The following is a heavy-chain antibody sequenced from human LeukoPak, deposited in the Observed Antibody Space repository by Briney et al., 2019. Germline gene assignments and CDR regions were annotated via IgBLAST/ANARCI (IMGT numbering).Heavy chain of an antibody. CDR1: GFTFSDYY. CDR2: ISSSGTTI. CDR3: ASLRGDRTPGY. J-gene: IGHJ4*02. D-gene: IGHD3-16*01. V-gene: IGHV3-11*04. Sequence: GSLRLSCAASGFTFSDYYMSWIRQAPGKGLEWVSYISSSGTTIYNADSVKGRFTISRDNAKNSLYLQMSSLRAEDTAVYYCASLRGDRTPGYWGQGTLVTVSS.